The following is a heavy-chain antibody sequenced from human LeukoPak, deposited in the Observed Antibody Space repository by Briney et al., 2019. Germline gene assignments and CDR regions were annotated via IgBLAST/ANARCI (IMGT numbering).Heavy chain of an antibody. CDR1: GFTFSSYA. V-gene: IGHV3-23*01. CDR2: ISGSGGST. CDR3: AKMSQYDSSGYYRWRGIDY. Sequence: GGSLRLSCAASGFTFSSYAMTWARQAPGKGLEWVSAISGSGGSTYYADSVKGRFTISRDNSKNTLYLQMNSLRAEDTAVYYCAKMSQYDSSGYYRWRGIDYWGQGTLVTVSS. D-gene: IGHD3-22*01. J-gene: IGHJ4*02.